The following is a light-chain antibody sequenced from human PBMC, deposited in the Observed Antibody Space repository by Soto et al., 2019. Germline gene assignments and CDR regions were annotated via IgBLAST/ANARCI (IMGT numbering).Light chain of an antibody. CDR1: SSDVGSYNL. CDR3: CSFAGSNTFV. Sequence: QSVLTQPASVSGSPGQSITLSCTGTSSDVGSYNLVSWYQQHPGKAPKLMIYEGSKRPSGVSNRFSGSKSGNTASLTISGLRAEDEADYYRCSFAGSNTFVFGTGTKATVL. J-gene: IGLJ1*01. CDR2: EGS. V-gene: IGLV2-23*03.